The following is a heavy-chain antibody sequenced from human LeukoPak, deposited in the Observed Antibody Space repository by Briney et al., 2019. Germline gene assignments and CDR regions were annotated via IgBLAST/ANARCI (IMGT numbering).Heavy chain of an antibody. CDR2: IIPIFGTA. Sequence: SVKVSCKASGGTFSSYAISWVRQAPGQGLEWMGGIIPIFGTANYAQKFQGRVTITADKSTSTAYMELSSLRSEDTAVYYCARDLYYYGSGSYYASYYYYYYMDVWGKGTTVTISS. CDR1: GGTFSSYA. V-gene: IGHV1-69*06. J-gene: IGHJ6*03. CDR3: ARDLYYYGSGSYYASYYYYYYMDV. D-gene: IGHD3-10*01.